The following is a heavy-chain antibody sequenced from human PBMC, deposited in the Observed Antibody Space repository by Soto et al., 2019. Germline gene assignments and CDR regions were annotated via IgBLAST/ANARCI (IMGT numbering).Heavy chain of an antibody. J-gene: IGHJ6*02. V-gene: IGHV3-21*01. CDR2: ISSSSSYI. D-gene: IGHD6-13*01. CDR3: ARDTSNLIAAAYYYYYGMDV. CDR1: GFTFSSYS. Sequence: EVQLVESGGGLVKPGGSLRLSCAASGFTFSSYSMNWVRQAPGKGLEWVSSISSSSSYIYYADSVKGRFTISRDNAKNSLYLQMNSLGAEDTAVYYCARDTSNLIAAAYYYYYGMDVWGQGTTVTVSS.